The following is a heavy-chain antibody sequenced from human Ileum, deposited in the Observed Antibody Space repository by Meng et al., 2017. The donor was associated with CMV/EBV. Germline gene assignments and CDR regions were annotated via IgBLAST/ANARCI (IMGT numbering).Heavy chain of an antibody. J-gene: IGHJ4*02. CDR1: VFACTNAA. CDR3: TTLLRGF. Sequence: LRLSCAAAVFACTNAAMTWVRQASGKGLEWIGRIKSKIDGGKIDYAAPVRGRFAISRDDSKATVYLQIDTLEIEDTGMYYCTTLLRGFWGQGTLVTVSS. D-gene: IGHD2-15*01. CDR2: IKSKIDGGKI. V-gene: IGHV3-15*01.